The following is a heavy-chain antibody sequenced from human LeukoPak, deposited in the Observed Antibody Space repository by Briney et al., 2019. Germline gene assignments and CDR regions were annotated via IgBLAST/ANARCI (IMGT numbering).Heavy chain of an antibody. Sequence: GGSLRLSCAGSGFTFNSYWMSWVRQAPGKGLEWVSGISWNSGSIGYADSVKGRFTISRDNAKNSLYLQMNSLRAEDTALYYCAKDTHLMITFGGVMNYWGQGTLVTVSS. CDR2: ISWNSGSI. D-gene: IGHD3-16*01. J-gene: IGHJ4*02. CDR1: GFTFNSYW. CDR3: AKDTHLMITFGGVMNY. V-gene: IGHV3-9*01.